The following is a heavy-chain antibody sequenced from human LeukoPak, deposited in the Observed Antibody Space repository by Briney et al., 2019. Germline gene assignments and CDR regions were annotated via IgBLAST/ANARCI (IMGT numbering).Heavy chain of an antibody. J-gene: IGHJ3*02. CDR2: INWNGGST. V-gene: IGHV3-20*04. Sequence: GGSLRLSCAASGFTFDDYGMSWVRQAPGKGLDWVSGINWNGGSTGYADSVKGRFTISRDNAKNSLYLQMNSLRAEETALYYCARDRGSSSWSTRGDDAFDIWGQGTMVTVSS. D-gene: IGHD6-13*01. CDR3: ARDRGSSSWSTRGDDAFDI. CDR1: GFTFDDYG.